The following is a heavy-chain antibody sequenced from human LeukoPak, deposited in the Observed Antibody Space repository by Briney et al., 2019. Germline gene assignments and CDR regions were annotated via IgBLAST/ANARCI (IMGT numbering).Heavy chain of an antibody. CDR1: GYSFTSYW. D-gene: IGHD4-17*01. J-gene: IGHJ6*02. CDR3: ARKGAVTTGDDYYYGMDV. CDR2: IYPGDSDT. V-gene: IGHV5-51*01. Sequence: GESLKISCKGSGYSFTSYWIGWGRQMPGKGLEWMGIIYPGDSDTRYSPSFQGQVTISADKSISTAYLQWSSLKASDTAMYYCARKGAVTTGDDYYYGMDVWGQGTTVTVSS.